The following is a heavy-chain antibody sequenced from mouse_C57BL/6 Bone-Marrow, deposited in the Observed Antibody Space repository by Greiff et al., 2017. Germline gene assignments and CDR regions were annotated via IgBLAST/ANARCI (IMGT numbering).Heavy chain of an antibody. Sequence: EVKLMESGPGLVKPSPSLSLTCSVTGYSITSGYYWNWIRQFPGNKLEWMGYIGYDGSNNYNPSLKNRISLTPDTSKNQFCLKVNSVTTEDTAAYYGARDGDGYPRYFDGWGTGTTVTVSS. CDR3: ARDGDGYPRYFDG. CDR1: GYSITSGYY. CDR2: IGYDGSN. J-gene: IGHJ1*03. D-gene: IGHD2-3*01. V-gene: IGHV3-6*01.